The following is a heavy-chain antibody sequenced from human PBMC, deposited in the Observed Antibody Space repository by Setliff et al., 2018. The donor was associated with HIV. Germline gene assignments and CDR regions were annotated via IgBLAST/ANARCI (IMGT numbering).Heavy chain of an antibody. CDR2: ISAYNGNT. V-gene: IGHV1-18*01. D-gene: IGHD5-12*01. Sequence: ASVKVSCKASGYTFTSYGISWVRQAPGQGLEWMGWISAYNGNTNYAPKLQGRVTMTTDTSTSTAYMELRSVRSDDTAVYYCARDILPVEMATICDYWGQGTLVTVAS. CDR3: ARDILPVEMATICDY. J-gene: IGHJ4*02. CDR1: GYTFTSYG.